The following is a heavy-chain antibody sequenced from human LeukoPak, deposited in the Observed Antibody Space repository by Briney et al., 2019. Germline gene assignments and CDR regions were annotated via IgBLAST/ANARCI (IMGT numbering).Heavy chain of an antibody. Sequence: ETLSLTCTVSGGSISSSSYYWGWIRQPPGKGLEWVSAISGSGGSTYYADSVKGRFTISRDNSKNTLYLQMNSLRAEDTAVYYCAKDLRGILWFGELSIFDYWGQGTLVTVSS. D-gene: IGHD3-10*01. J-gene: IGHJ4*02. CDR3: AKDLRGILWFGELSIFDY. CDR2: ISGSGGST. CDR1: GGSISSSSYY. V-gene: IGHV3-23*01.